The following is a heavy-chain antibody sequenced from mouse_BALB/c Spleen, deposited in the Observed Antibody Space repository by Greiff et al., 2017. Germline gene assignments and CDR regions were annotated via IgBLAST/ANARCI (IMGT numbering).Heavy chain of an antibody. J-gene: IGHJ2*01. CDR3: ASGERGDY. CDR1: GYTFTSYW. Sequence: QVQLQQPGAELVKPGASVKLSCKASGYTFTSYWMHWVKQRPGQGLEWIGEIDPSDSYTNYNQKFKGKATLTVDKSSSTAYMQLSSLTSEDSAVYYCASGERGDYWGQGTTLTVSS. CDR2: IDPSDSYT. V-gene: IGHV1-69*02.